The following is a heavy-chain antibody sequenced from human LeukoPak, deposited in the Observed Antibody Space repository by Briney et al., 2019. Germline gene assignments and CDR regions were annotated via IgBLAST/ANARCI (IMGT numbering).Heavy chain of an antibody. CDR3: AREGSDTAMDSFDY. Sequence: SETLSLTCTVSGGSISSYYWSWIRQPPGKGLEWIGYIYYSGSTNYNPSLKSRVTISVDTSKNQFSLKLSSVTAADTAVYYCAREGSDTAMDSFDYWGQGTLVTVSS. CDR2: IYYSGST. V-gene: IGHV4-59*01. J-gene: IGHJ4*02. CDR1: GGSISSYY. D-gene: IGHD5-18*01.